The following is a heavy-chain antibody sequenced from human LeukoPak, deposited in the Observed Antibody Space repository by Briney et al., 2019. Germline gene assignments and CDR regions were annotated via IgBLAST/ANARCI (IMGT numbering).Heavy chain of an antibody. Sequence: GGSLRLSCAAAGFTFSSYWMSWVRQAPGKGLEWVANIKQDGSEKYYVDSVKGRFTISRDNAKNSLYLQMNSLRAEDTAVYYCVPVGEDIVVVPAAIEYYGMDVWGQGTTVTVSS. D-gene: IGHD2-2*01. V-gene: IGHV3-7*01. J-gene: IGHJ6*02. CDR2: IKQDGSEK. CDR3: VPVGEDIVVVPAAIEYYGMDV. CDR1: GFTFSSYW.